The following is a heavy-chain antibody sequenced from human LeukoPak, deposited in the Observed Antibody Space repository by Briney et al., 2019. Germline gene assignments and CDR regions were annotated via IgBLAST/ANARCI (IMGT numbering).Heavy chain of an antibody. CDR3: ARLCQVTTCAEFEH. J-gene: IGHJ4*02. CDR1: GDSLGGGMCY. D-gene: IGHD2-21*02. V-gene: IGHV4-39*01. Sequence: SETLSLTCLSPGDSLGGGMCYWGCIRQAPGRGLTWIGSIYHSGSIFYNASFESRVAMSVDPSNNQFSLRLTSVTAADTAVYYWARLCQVTTCAEFEHWGQGILVTVSS. CDR2: IYHSGSI.